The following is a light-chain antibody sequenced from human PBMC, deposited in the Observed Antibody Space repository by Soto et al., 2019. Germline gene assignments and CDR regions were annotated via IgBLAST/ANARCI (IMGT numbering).Light chain of an antibody. CDR2: DVS. J-gene: IGLJ3*02. CDR1: SSDVGGYNY. Sequence: QSVLTQPRSVSGSPGQSVTISCTGTSSDVGGYNYVSWYQQHPGKAPKLMIYDVSKRPSGVPDRFSGSKSGNTASLTISGLQADDEADYYCCSYAGSSWVFGGGTKVTVL. CDR3: CSYAGSSWV. V-gene: IGLV2-11*01.